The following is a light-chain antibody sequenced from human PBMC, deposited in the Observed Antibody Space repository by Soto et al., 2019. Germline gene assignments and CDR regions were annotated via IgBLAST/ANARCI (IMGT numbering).Light chain of an antibody. Sequence: IVLTQSPGTLSLSPVERATLSCMASQSVSGNYLAWYQQKPGQAPRLLMSGASNRATGIPDGFTGSGSGTDFTLTISRLEPEDFAVYYCHQYGSSPPTFGQGTKVDIK. CDR2: GAS. CDR3: HQYGSSPPT. CDR1: QSVSGNY. J-gene: IGKJ1*01. V-gene: IGKV3-20*01.